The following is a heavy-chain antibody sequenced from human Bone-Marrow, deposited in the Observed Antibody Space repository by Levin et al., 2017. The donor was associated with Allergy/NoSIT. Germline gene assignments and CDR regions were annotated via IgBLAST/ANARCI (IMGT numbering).Heavy chain of an antibody. CDR1: GGSITSGGYR. CDR3: AGGGGGRYLDY. V-gene: IGHV4-31*03. D-gene: IGHD3-10*01. Sequence: KTSETLSLTCTVSGGSITSGGYRWSWIRQHPGKGLEWIGYIYYSGSTYYNPSLKSRVTISVDTSKNQFSLKLSSVTAADTAVYYCAGGGGGRYLDYWGQGTPVTVSS. CDR2: IYYSGST. J-gene: IGHJ4*02.